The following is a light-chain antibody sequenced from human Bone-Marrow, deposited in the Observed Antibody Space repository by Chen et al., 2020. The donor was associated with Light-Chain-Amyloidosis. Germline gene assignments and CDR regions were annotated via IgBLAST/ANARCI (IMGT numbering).Light chain of an antibody. CDR3: QTWGTGWV. CDR2: LNSDCSH. Sequence: QLVLTQSPSASASLGASVKLTCTLSSGHSNYAIAWHQQQPEKGPRYLMELNSDCSHSKGDGIPDRFSGYSAGAERFLTISSLQSEDEADDYCQTWGTGWVFGGGTKLTVL. V-gene: IGLV4-69*01. CDR1: SGHSNYA. J-gene: IGLJ3*02.